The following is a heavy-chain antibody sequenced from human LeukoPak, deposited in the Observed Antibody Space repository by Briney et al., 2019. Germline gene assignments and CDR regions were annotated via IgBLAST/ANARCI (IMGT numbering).Heavy chain of an antibody. CDR3: APGRMDGVAYYYHGMDV. J-gene: IGHJ6*02. Sequence: ASVKFFCKVSGYIFTNYDIHGVRQAPGQALQWMDSMTPNSGRTGCAHKLEGSLNLQRSASMRAVYMEVTSLISGDAGVLLCAPGRMDGVAYYYHGMDVWGQGTTVIVSS. CDR2: MTPNSGRT. D-gene: IGHD2-8*01. CDR1: GYIFTNYD. V-gene: IGHV1-8*01.